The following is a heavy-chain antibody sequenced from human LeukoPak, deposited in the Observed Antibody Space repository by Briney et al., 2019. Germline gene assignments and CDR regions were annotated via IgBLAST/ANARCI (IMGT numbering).Heavy chain of an antibody. CDR1: GYTFTSYG. D-gene: IGHD6-13*01. CDR2: ISAYNGNT. CDR3: AIVTGYSSSWYPTYYYYYGMDV. Sequence: ASVKVSCKASGYTFTSYGISWVRQAPGRGLEWMGWISAYNGNTNYAQKLQGRVTMTTDTSTSTAYMELRSLRSDDTAVYYCAIVTGYSSSWYPTYYYYYGMDVWGQGTTVTVSS. V-gene: IGHV1-18*01. J-gene: IGHJ6*02.